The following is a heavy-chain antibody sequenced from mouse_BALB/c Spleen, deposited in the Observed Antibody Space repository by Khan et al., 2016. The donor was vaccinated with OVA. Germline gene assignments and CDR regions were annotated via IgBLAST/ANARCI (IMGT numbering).Heavy chain of an antibody. D-gene: IGHD4-1*01. CDR1: GYSITSDYA. CDR3: AMGRTY. V-gene: IGHV3-2*02. CDR2: ITYSGST. Sequence: VQLKESGPGLVKPSQSLSLTCTVTGYSITSDYAWNWIRQFPGNKLEWMGYITYSGSTSYNPSLKRRISITRDTSKNQFFLQLNSVTTEDTATYYCAMGRTYWGQGTLVTVS. J-gene: IGHJ3*01.